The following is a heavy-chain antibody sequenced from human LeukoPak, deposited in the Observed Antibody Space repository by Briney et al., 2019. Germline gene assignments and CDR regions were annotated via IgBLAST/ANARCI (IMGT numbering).Heavy chain of an antibody. CDR1: GFTFRTYW. D-gene: IGHD1-26*01. J-gene: IGHJ4*02. CDR2: INEDGSIT. Sequence: GGSLGLSCAVSGFTFRTYWMHWVRQVPGEGLVWVSRINEDGSITNYADSVKGRFSISRDNAKNTLYLQMNSLRAEDTAVYYCGRDLGGRSGYWGQGTLVTVSS. V-gene: IGHV3-74*01. CDR3: GRDLGGRSGY.